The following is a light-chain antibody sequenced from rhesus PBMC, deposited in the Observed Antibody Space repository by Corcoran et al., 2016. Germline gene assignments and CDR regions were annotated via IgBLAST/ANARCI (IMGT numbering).Light chain of an antibody. V-gene: IGLV7-76*01. CDR3: LLYDSGADV. Sequence: AVVTQEPSLTVYPGGTVPLTCGSSTGAVTSGNSPHWFQQQPGQAPRGLIYNTNSQHYWTPARFSGSLAGGKAALTLSGAQPEDESEYYCLLYDSGADVFGSGTKWTVL. CDR2: NTN. CDR1: TGAVTSGNS. J-gene: IGLJ6*01.